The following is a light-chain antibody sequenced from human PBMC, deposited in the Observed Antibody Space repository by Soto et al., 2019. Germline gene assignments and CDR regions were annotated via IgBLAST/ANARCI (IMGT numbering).Light chain of an antibody. CDR2: WAS. CDR1: QSILYSPNNKNY. V-gene: IGKV4-1*01. Sequence: DIVMTQSPDSLSVSLGERATINCESSQSILYSPNNKNYLAWYQQKPGQPPRLLIYWASTRESGVPDRFSGSVSGTDFTLTISGLQAEDEAVYYCQQYFGTPWTFGQGTKVEIK. CDR3: QQYFGTPWT. J-gene: IGKJ1*01.